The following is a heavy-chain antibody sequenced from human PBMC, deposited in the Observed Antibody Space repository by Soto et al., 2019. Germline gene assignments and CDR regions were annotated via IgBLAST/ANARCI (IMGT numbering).Heavy chain of an antibody. CDR1: GGSISSSSYY. V-gene: IGHV4-39*01. D-gene: IGHD3-3*01. CDR2: IYYSGST. Sequence: QLQLQESGPGLVKPSETLSLTCTVSGGSISSSSYYWGWIRQPPGKGLEWIGSIYYSGSTYYNPSLKSRVTISVDTSKNQFSLKLSSVTAADTAVYYCAHAGGDYDFWSGYYVPPPIDYYGMDVWGQGTTVTVSS. J-gene: IGHJ6*02. CDR3: AHAGGDYDFWSGYYVPPPIDYYGMDV.